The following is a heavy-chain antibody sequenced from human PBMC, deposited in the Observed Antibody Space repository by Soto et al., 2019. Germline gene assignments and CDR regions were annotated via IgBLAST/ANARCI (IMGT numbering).Heavy chain of an antibody. D-gene: IGHD6-19*01. CDR1: GGSFSGYY. V-gene: IGHV4-34*01. J-gene: IGHJ4*02. Sequence: SETLSLTCAVYGGSFSGYYWSWIRQPPGKGLEWIGEINHSGSTNYNPSLKSRVTISVDTSKNQFSLKLSSVTAADTAVYYCARSYSSFPFDYWGQGTLVTVSS. CDR2: INHSGST. CDR3: ARSYSSFPFDY.